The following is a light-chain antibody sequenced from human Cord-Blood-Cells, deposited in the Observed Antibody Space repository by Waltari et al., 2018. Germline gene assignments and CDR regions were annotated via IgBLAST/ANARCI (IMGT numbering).Light chain of an antibody. CDR2: YAS. CDR1: NIGSKS. Sequence: SYVLTQPPSVSVAPGKTARITCGGSNIGSKSVHWYQQKPGQAPVLVIYYASDRPSGIPERFSGSNSGNTATLTISRVEAGDEADYYCQVWDSSSDHPVFGGGTKLTVL. J-gene: IGLJ3*02. CDR3: QVWDSSSDHPV. V-gene: IGLV3-21*04.